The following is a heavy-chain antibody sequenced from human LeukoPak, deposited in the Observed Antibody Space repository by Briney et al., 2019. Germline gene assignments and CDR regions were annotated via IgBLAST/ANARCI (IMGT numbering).Heavy chain of an antibody. CDR1: GFTVSSNY. V-gene: IGHV3-53*01. CDR2: IYSGGST. J-gene: IGHJ4*02. CDR3: ARPSTGDQLDY. Sequence: GGSLRLSCAASGFTVSSNYMSWVCQAPGKGLEWVSVIYSGGSTYYADSVKGRFTISRDNSKNTLYLQMNSLRAEDTAVYYCARPSTGDQLDYWGQGTLVTVSS. D-gene: IGHD7-27*01.